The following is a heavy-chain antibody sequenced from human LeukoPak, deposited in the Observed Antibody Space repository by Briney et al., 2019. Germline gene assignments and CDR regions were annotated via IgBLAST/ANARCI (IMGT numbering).Heavy chain of an antibody. CDR1: GYTLTSYG. D-gene: IGHD1-26*01. CDR3: ARPQQRGLLSDYFDY. CDR2: INAYNGNT. V-gene: IGHV1-18*01. Sequence: ASVKVSCKASGYTLTSYGINWVRQAPGQGLEWMGWINAYNGNTNYAQKLQGRVTMTTDTSTSTAYMELRSLRSDDTAVYYCARPQQRGLLSDYFDYWGQGTLVTASS. J-gene: IGHJ4*02.